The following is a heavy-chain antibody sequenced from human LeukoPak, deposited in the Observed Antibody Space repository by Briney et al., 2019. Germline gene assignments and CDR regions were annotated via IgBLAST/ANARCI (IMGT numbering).Heavy chain of an antibody. V-gene: IGHV3-30*02. Sequence: GGSLRLSCAASGFTFTNYGMHWVRQAPGKGLEWVAFIRYDGINKYYSDSVKGRFTISRDNSKNTLYLQMNSLRAEDTAVYYCARDYGSGSYYNEGYFDYWGQGTLVTVSS. CDR1: GFTFTNYG. J-gene: IGHJ4*02. CDR2: IRYDGINK. CDR3: ARDYGSGSYYNEGYFDY. D-gene: IGHD3-10*01.